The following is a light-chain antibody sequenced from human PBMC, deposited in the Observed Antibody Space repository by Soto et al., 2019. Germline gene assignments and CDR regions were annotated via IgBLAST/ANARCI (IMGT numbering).Light chain of an antibody. V-gene: IGKV4-1*01. CDR2: WAS. Sequence: DIVMTQSPDSLAMSLGERATINCKSSQVVFYNSKNYLGWYQQKPGQPPKLLIYWASTRESGVPDRFSGSGSGTDFTLTISSLQAEDVGAYYCLQYYSHPFTFGGGTKVEIK. CDR1: QVVFYNSKNY. CDR3: LQYYSHPFT. J-gene: IGKJ4*01.